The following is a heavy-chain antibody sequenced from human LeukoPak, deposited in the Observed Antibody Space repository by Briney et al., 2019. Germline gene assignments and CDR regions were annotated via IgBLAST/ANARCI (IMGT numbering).Heavy chain of an antibody. D-gene: IGHD2-2*01. CDR1: GFTFSSYS. CDR3: AKDPCSSTSCARNNWFDP. J-gene: IGHJ5*02. CDR2: ISWNSGSI. V-gene: IGHV3-23*01. Sequence: GGSLRLSCAASGFTFSSYSMTWVRQAPGKGLEWVSGISWNSGSIGYADSVKGRFTISRDNSKNTLYLQMNSLRAEDTAVYYCAKDPCSSTSCARNNWFDPWGQGTLVTVSS.